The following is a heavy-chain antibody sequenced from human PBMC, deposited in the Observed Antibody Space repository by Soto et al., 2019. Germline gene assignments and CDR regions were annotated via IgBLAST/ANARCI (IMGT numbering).Heavy chain of an antibody. CDR2: INSDGSTI. Sequence: PGGSLRLSCAASGFTFSSYRMHWVRQAPGKGLVWVSRINSDGSTINYADSVKGRFTTSRDNAKNTLYLQMNSLRAEDTAVYYCARVGSGYYWGQGTLVTVSS. J-gene: IGHJ4*02. CDR1: GFTFSSYR. D-gene: IGHD6-13*01. CDR3: ARVGSGYY. V-gene: IGHV3-74*01.